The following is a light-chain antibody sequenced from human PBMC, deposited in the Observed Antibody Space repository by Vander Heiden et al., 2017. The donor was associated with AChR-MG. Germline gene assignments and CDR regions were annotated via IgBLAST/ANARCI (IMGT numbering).Light chain of an antibody. V-gene: IGKV3-15*01. CDR1: ESISRN. Sequence: EIVMTQSPATLSVSPGERATLSCRATESISRNLAWYQQKPGQAPRLLIHGASTRATGIPARFRGSGSGTEFTLTISSLQSEDFAVYYCQQYNDWPRTFGQGTKVEIK. J-gene: IGKJ1*01. CDR2: GAS. CDR3: QQYNDWPRT.